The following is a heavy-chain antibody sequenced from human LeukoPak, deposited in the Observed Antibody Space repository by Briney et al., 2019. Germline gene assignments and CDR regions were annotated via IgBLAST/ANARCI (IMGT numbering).Heavy chain of an antibody. CDR1: GYTFTSYY. D-gene: IGHD1-26*01. CDR2: INPNSGGT. Sequence: GASVKVSCKASGYTFTSYYMHWVRQAPGQGLEWVGWINPNSGGTNYAQNFQGRVTLTRDTSLSTAYMELSRLRSDDTAVYYCARDLRGSYHFDYWGQGTLVTVSS. J-gene: IGHJ4*02. CDR3: ARDLRGSYHFDY. V-gene: IGHV1-2*02.